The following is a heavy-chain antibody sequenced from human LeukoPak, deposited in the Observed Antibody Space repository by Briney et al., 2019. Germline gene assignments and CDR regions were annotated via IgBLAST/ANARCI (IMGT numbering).Heavy chain of an antibody. CDR3: ARDILTGSQSRFQH. V-gene: IGHV3-43*01. CDR2: LTWDGHIT. CDR1: GFNLHEYT. D-gene: IGHD3-9*01. J-gene: IGHJ1*01. Sequence: GGSLRLSCVVSGFNLHEYTMHWVRQVPGKGLEWVALLTWDGHITSYGDSVKGRLNISRDNAKNSLYLQMNSLRAEDTAVYYCARDILTGSQSRFQHWGQGTLVTVSS.